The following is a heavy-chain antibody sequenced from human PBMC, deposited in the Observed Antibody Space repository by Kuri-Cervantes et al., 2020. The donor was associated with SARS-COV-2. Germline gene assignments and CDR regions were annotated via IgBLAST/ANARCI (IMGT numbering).Heavy chain of an antibody. CDR1: GYTFNTYG. CDR3: ATSQGDLGVVITEYFRH. D-gene: IGHD3-3*01. CDR2: INTYNGNT. V-gene: IGHV1-18*01. Sequence: ASVKVSCKASGYTFNTYGISWVRQAPGRGLEWMGSINTYNGNTNYAQKFQGRVTMTRDTSISTAYMELSRLRSDDTAVYYCATSQGDLGVVITEYFRHWGQGTLVTVSS. J-gene: IGHJ1*01.